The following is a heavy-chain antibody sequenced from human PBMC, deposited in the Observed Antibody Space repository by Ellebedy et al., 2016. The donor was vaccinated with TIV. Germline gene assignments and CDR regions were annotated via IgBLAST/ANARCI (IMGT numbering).Heavy chain of an antibody. V-gene: IGHV3-23*01. D-gene: IGHD3-16*01. CDR2: ISGGGDST. Sequence: GGSLRPSCAASGFTFSSFAMHWVRQAPGKGLEWLSVISGGGDSTYHADSVRGRFTISRDNSKSTLYLQMNRLRTEDTAVYYCAKGTSSGFNYDRVGFEYWGQGILVTVSS. CDR3: AKGTSSGFNYDRVGFEY. CDR1: GFTFSSFA. J-gene: IGHJ4*02.